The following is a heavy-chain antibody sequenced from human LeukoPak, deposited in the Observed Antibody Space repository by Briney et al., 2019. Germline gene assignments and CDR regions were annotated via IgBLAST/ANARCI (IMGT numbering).Heavy chain of an antibody. J-gene: IGHJ4*02. V-gene: IGHV3-48*01. Sequence: GGSLRLSCTASGFTFGPYTMNWVRQAPGKGLEWVSYISSSSDTIYYADSVKGRFTISRDNSKNTLYLQMNSLRAEDTAVYYCARDTVAGPTKKFFDYWGQGTLVTVSS. D-gene: IGHD6-19*01. CDR3: ARDTVAGPTKKFFDY. CDR1: GFTFGPYT. CDR2: ISSSSDTI.